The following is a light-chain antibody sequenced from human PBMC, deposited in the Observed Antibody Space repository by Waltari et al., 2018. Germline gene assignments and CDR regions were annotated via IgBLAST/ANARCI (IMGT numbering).Light chain of an antibody. Sequence: SSELTQDPAVSVALGQTVRIPCQGDSPRYYYANWYRQKPGQAPLLVMYGKNNRPSGIPDRFSGSYSGDTASLTITGAQAEDEADYYCNSRDSNGNPFVFGPATKVTVL. CDR1: SPRYYY. CDR3: NSRDSNGNPFV. J-gene: IGLJ1*01. CDR2: GKN. V-gene: IGLV3-19*01.